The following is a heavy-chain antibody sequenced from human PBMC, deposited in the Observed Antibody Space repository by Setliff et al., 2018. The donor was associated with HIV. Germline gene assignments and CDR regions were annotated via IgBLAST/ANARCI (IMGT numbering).Heavy chain of an antibody. D-gene: IGHD4-17*01. CDR2: FSPRGRT. J-gene: IGHJ4*02. Sequence: SETLSLTCAVSDYSISSDYYWGWIRQPPGKGLEWIGSFSPRGRTYQNVSLKSRVTISVDRSKNQFSLKVTSVTAADTAIYYCATTTSGKGALDYWGQGMLVTVSS. CDR3: ATTTSGKGALDY. CDR1: DYSISSDYY. V-gene: IGHV4-38-2*01.